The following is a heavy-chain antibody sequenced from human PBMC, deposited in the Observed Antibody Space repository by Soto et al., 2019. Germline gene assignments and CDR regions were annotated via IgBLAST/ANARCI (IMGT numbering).Heavy chain of an antibody. CDR2: MNPNSGNT. J-gene: IGHJ5*02. CDR1: GYTFTSYD. CDR3: ARDVYVWPTYNWFDP. V-gene: IGHV1-8*01. Sequence: ASVKVSRKASGYTFTSYDINWVRQATGQGLEWMGWMNPNSGNTGYAQKFQGRVTMTRNTSISTAYMELSSLRSEDTAVYYCARDVYVWPTYNWFDPWGQGTLITVCS. D-gene: IGHD3-16*01.